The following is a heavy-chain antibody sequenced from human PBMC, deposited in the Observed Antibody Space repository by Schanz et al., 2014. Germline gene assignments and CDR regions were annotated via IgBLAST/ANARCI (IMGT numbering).Heavy chain of an antibody. CDR2: VCYDGSKK. CDR3: ARDGGRDGYNLAFDV. Sequence: QVQLVESGGGVVQPGGSLRLSCAASGFIFGDYAIHWVRQAPGKGLEWVAVVCYDGSKKYYADSVKGRFIISRDSSKNTLFLQMNSLRAEDTAVYFCARDGGRDGYNLAFDVWGQGTLVTVSS. V-gene: IGHV3-33*08. CDR1: GFIFGDYA. D-gene: IGHD5-12*01. J-gene: IGHJ3*01.